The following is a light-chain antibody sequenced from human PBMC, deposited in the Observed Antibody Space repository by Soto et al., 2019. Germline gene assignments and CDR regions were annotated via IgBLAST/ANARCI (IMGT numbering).Light chain of an antibody. V-gene: IGKV1-5*03. J-gene: IGKJ5*01. CDR2: KAS. CDR1: QSIVGW. Sequence: DIQMTQSPSTLSASVGDRVTITCRASQSIVGWLAWYQQKPGEAPNLLIYKASSLESGVPSRFSGSGSGKEFTLTISSLQPEDFAVYYCQQRTTWPPAFGQGTRLEIK. CDR3: QQRTTWPPA.